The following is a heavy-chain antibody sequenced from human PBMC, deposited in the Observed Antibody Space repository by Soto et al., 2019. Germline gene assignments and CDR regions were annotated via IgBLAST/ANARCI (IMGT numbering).Heavy chain of an antibody. V-gene: IGHV3-23*01. CDR3: AKGSLIVVVTATFDY. Sequence: GGSLRLSCAASGFTFSSYAMSWVRPAPGKGLEWVSAISGSGGSTYYADSVKGRFTSSRDNSKNTLYLQMNSLRAEDTAVYYGAKGSLIVVVTATFDYWGQGTLVTVSS. J-gene: IGHJ4*02. D-gene: IGHD2-21*02. CDR2: ISGSGGST. CDR1: GFTFSSYA.